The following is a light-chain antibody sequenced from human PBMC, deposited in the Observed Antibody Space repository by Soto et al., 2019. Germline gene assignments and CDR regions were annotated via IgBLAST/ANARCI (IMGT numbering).Light chain of an antibody. CDR3: PQRSNWPPT. Sequence: EIVLTQSPATLSLSPGERATLSCRASQSVSSYLAWYHQKPGQAPRLLIYDASNRATGIPARFSGSGSGTDFTLTISSLEPEDFAVYYCPQRSNWPPTFGQGTKVQIK. CDR1: QSVSSY. J-gene: IGKJ1*01. V-gene: IGKV3-11*01. CDR2: DAS.